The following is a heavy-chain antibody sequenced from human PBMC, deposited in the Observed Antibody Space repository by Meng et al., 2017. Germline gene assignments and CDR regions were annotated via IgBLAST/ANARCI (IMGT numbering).Heavy chain of an antibody. Sequence: SVKVSCKASGGTFSSYAISWVRQAPGQGLEWMGGIIPIFGTANYAQKFQGRVTITADKSTSTAYMELSSLRSEDTAVYYCARVVPSYDILTGYHPTLYNWFDPWGQGTLVTVSS. CDR3: ARVVPSYDILTGYHPTLYNWFDP. CDR1: GGTFSSYA. V-gene: IGHV1-69*06. CDR2: IIPIFGTA. D-gene: IGHD3-9*01. J-gene: IGHJ5*02.